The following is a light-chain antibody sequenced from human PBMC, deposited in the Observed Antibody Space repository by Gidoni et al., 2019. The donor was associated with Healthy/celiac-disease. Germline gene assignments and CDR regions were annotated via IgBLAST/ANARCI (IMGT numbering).Light chain of an antibody. J-gene: IGKJ2*01. CDR1: QSISSY. V-gene: IGKV1-39*01. Sequence: DIQMTQSPSSLSASVGDRVTITCRASQSISSYLNWYQQKPGKAPKLLIYAASSLQSGVPSRSSGSGSGTDFTLTISSLQPEDFATYYCQQSYSTPYTFGQWTKLEIK. CDR2: AAS. CDR3: QQSYSTPYT.